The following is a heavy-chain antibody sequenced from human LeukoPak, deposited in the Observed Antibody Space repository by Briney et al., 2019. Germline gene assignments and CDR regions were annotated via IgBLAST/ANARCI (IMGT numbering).Heavy chain of an antibody. CDR2: ISSSGSTI. V-gene: IGHV3-48*03. CDR1: GFTFSSYE. Sequence: PGGSLRLSCAASGFTFSSYEMNWVRHAPGKGLEWVSYISSSGSTIYYADSVKGRFTISRDNAKNSLFLQMNSLRAEDTAVYYCARYNYGDYDFDYWGQGTLVTVSS. D-gene: IGHD4-17*01. J-gene: IGHJ4*02. CDR3: ARYNYGDYDFDY.